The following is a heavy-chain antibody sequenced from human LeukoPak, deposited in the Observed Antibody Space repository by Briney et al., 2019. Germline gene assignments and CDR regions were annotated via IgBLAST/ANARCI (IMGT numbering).Heavy chain of an antibody. CDR2: IIPIFGTA. J-gene: IGHJ4*02. Sequence: SVKVSCKASGGTFSSYAISWVRQAPGQGLEWMGRIIPIFGTANYAQKFQGRVTITTDESTSTAYMELSSLRSEDTAMYYCARDQRIGDSVPHPLIWGQGTLVTVSS. CDR1: GGTFSSYA. D-gene: IGHD4-17*01. CDR3: ARDQRIGDSVPHPLI. V-gene: IGHV1-69*05.